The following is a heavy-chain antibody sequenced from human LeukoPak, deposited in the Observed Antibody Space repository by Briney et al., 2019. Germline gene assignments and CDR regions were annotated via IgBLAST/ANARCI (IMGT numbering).Heavy chain of an antibody. CDR1: GFTFSSYW. CDR3: ARDGESLDY. J-gene: IGHJ4*02. CDR2: IKQDGSEK. V-gene: IGHV3-7*01. Sequence: PGGSLRLSCAASGFTFSSYWISWVRQAPGKGLEWVANIKQDGSEKYYVDSVKGRFTISRDNAKNSLCLQMNSLRAEDTAVYYCARDGESLDYWGQGTLVTVSS.